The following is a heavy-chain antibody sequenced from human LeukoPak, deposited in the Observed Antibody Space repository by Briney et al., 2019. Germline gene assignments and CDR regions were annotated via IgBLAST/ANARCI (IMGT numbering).Heavy chain of an antibody. CDR3: TTGSSIAAAGIKTEDLPFDY. V-gene: IGHV3-73*01. Sequence: GGSLRLSCAASGFTFSGSAMHWVRQASGKGLEWVGRIRSKANSYATAYAASVKGRFTISRDDSKNTAYLQMNSLKTEDTAVYYCTTGSSIAAAGIKTEDLPFDYWGQGTLVTVSS. J-gene: IGHJ4*02. CDR2: IRSKANSYAT. D-gene: IGHD6-13*01. CDR1: GFTFSGSA.